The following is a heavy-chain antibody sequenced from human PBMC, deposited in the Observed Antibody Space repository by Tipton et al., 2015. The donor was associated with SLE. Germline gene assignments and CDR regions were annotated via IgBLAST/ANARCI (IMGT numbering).Heavy chain of an antibody. CDR3: ARGRGYYYDSSGRSFDY. CDR1: GGSFSGYY. D-gene: IGHD3-22*01. J-gene: IGHJ4*02. CDR2: INPSGST. V-gene: IGHV4-34*01. Sequence: TLSLTCAVYGGSFSGYYWSWIRQPPGKGLEWIGEINPSGSTNYNPSLKSRVTISVDTSKNRFSLKLSSVTAADTAVYYCARGRGYYYDSSGRSFDYWGQGTLVTVSS.